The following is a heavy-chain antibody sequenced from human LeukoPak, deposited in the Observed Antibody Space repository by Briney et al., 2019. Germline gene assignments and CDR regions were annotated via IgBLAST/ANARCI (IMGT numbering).Heavy chain of an antibody. CDR3: ARGLNDGSGSYYSNNWFDP. J-gene: IGHJ5*02. CDR1: GGSISSYY. V-gene: IGHV4-59*12. CDR2: IYYSGST. D-gene: IGHD3-10*01. Sequence: PSETLSLTCTVSGGSISSYYWSWIRQPPGKGLEWIGYIYYSGSTNYNPSLKSRVTISVDTSKNQFSLKLSSVTAADTAVYYCARGLNDGSGSYYSNNWFDPWGQGTLVTVSS.